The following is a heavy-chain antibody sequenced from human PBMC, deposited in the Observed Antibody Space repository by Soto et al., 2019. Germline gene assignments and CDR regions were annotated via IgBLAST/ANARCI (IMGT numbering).Heavy chain of an antibody. CDR2: IYYSGST. V-gene: IGHV4-59*01. CDR3: AGGASSWYDY. J-gene: IGHJ4*02. Sequence: SETLSLTCTVSGGSISSYYWSWIRQPPGKGLEWIGYIYYSGSTNYNPSLKSRVTISVDTSKNQFSLKLSSVTAADTAVYYCAGGASSWYDYWGQGTLVTVSS. CDR1: GGSISSYY. D-gene: IGHD6-13*01.